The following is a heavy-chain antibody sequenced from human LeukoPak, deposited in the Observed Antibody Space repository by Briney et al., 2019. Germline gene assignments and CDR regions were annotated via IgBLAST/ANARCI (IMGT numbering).Heavy chain of an antibody. CDR1: GGSFSGYY. D-gene: IGHD7-27*01. CDR2: INHSGST. V-gene: IGHV4-34*01. Sequence: PSETLSLTCAVYGGSFSGYYWSWIRQPPGKGLEWIGEINHSGSTNYNPSLKSRVTISVDTSKNQFSLKLSSVTAADTAVYYCARKPGDWYFDLWGRGTLVTVSS. CDR3: ARKPGDWYFDL. J-gene: IGHJ2*01.